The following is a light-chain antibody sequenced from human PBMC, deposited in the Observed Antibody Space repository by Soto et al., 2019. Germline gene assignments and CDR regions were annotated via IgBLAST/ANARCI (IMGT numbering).Light chain of an antibody. CDR2: ETS. J-gene: IGKJ1*01. V-gene: IGKV3-20*01. Sequence: EIVLTLSPGTLSLSIGERATLSCRAGQSVNSNYLAWYQQKPGQAPRLLMYETSTRATGIPDRFSGSGSGTDFTPTISRLEPQDFAVYFCQQFGTSPLWTFGQGTKVDIK. CDR3: QQFGTSPLWT. CDR1: QSVNSNY.